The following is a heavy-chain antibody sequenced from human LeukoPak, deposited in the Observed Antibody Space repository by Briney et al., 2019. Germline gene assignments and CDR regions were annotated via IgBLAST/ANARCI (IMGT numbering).Heavy chain of an antibody. D-gene: IGHD3-3*01. CDR3: AGHKYYNFWGSFNWFDP. V-gene: IGHV4-39*01. CDR2: IYHGGST. Sequence: SETLSLTCFVSGASIINNNYYWAWLRQPPGKGLEWLGSIYHGGSTSYNPSLKSRVTISVDTSKSHFTLKLNSVTAADTAVYSCAGHKYYNFWGSFNWFDPWGQGTLVTVSS. J-gene: IGHJ5*02. CDR1: GASIINNNYY.